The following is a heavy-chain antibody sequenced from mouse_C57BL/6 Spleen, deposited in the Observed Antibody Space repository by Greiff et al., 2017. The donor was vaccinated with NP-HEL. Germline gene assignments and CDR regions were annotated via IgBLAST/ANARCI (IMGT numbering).Heavy chain of an antibody. J-gene: IGHJ4*01. D-gene: IGHD1-1*02. CDR2: ISNLAYSI. V-gene: IGHV5-15*01. CDR1: GFTFSDYG. Sequence: EVKLMESGGGLVQPGGSLKLSCAASGFTFSDYGMAWVRQAPRKGPEWVAFISNLAYSIYYADTVTGRFTISRENAKNTLYLEMSSLRSEDTAMYYCARHYMGYAMDYWGQGTSVTVSS. CDR3: ARHYMGYAMDY.